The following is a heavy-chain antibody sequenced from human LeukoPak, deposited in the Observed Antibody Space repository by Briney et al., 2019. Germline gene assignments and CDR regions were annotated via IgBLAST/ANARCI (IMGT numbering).Heavy chain of an antibody. CDR1: GYTLTGYY. D-gene: IGHD6-19*01. CDR2: INPNRGGT. Sequence: ASVKDSCMASGYTLTGYYMQGVRQAPGQGLEWMGWINPNRGGTNYARKLQGRVTLTRDTSNSTAYMELSRLRSDDTAVYYCARFSSGWSFDYWGQGTLVTVSS. V-gene: IGHV1-2*02. CDR3: ARFSSGWSFDY. J-gene: IGHJ4*02.